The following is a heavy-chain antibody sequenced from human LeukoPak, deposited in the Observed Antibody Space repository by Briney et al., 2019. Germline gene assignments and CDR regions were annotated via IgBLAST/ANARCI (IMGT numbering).Heavy chain of an antibody. CDR2: INHSGST. CDR3: ARGVYGSGMGRRAIDI. Sequence: SETLSLTCAVYDGSFSNYYWSWIRQPPGKGLEWIGEINHSGSTNYNPSLKSRVTISVDTSKNQFSLKLSSVTAADTAVYYCARGVYGSGMGRRAIDIWGQGTMVTVSS. CDR1: DGSFSNYY. J-gene: IGHJ3*02. V-gene: IGHV4-34*01. D-gene: IGHD3-10*01.